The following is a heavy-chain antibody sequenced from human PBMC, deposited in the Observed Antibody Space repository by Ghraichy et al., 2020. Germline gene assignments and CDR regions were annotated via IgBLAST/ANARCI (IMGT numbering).Heavy chain of an antibody. J-gene: IGHJ4*02. CDR1: GFTFSSYA. CDR2: ISDSGRIT. Sequence: GESLNISCAASGFTFSSYAMSWVRQAPGKGLVGVSAISDSGRITYYADSVKGRFTISRDNSQNTLYLQMNSLRAEDTALYYCSKGNYGYYFDSWGQGTLVTVSS. D-gene: IGHD1-7*01. CDR3: SKGNYGYYFDS. V-gene: IGHV3-23*01.